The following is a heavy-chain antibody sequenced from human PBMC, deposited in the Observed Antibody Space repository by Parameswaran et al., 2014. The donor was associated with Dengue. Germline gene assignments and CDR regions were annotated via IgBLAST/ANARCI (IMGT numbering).Heavy chain of an antibody. CDR3: ARSVWFGVGRGMDV. Sequence: AGGSLRLSCAVYGGSFSGYYWSWIRQPPGKGLEWIGEINHSGSTNYNPSLKSRVTISVDTSKNQFSLKLSSVTAADTAVYYCARSVWFGVGRGMDVWGQGTTVTVSS. CDR1: GGSFSGYY. CDR2: INHSGST. D-gene: IGHD3-10*01. V-gene: IGHV4-34*01. J-gene: IGHJ6*02.